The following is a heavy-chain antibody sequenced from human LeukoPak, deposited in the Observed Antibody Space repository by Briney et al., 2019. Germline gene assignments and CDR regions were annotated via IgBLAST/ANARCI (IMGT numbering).Heavy chain of an antibody. CDR1: GGSISSYY. Sequence: SETLSLTCTVSGGSISSYYWSWIRQPPGKGLEWIGYIYYRGSTNYNPSLKSRVTISVDTSKNQFSLKLSSVTAADTALYYCARHRDYSSSWYYWDYYYYYMDVWGKGTTVTVSS. D-gene: IGHD6-13*01. V-gene: IGHV4-59*01. CDR2: IYYRGST. CDR3: ARHRDYSSSWYYWDYYYYYMDV. J-gene: IGHJ6*03.